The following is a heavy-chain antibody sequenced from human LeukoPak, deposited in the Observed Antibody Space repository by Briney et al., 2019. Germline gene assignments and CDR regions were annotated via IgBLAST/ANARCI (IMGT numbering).Heavy chain of an antibody. CDR1: GGSISSYY. V-gene: IGHV4-59*08. CDR2: IYYSGST. J-gene: IGHJ4*02. D-gene: IGHD5-18*01. CDR3: ARRGYSYGLPLDY. Sequence: PSETLSLTCTASGGSISSYYWSWIRQPPGKGLEWIGYIYYSGSTKYNPSLKSRVTISVDTSKNQFSLKLSSVTAADTAVYYCARRGYSYGLPLDYWGQGTLVTVSS.